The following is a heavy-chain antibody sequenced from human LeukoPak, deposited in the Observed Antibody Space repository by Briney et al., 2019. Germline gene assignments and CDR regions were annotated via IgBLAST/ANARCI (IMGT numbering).Heavy chain of an antibody. J-gene: IGHJ4*02. CDR2: ISYDGSNK. CDR1: GFTFSSYG. D-gene: IGHD5-24*01. CDR3: AKDGYNY. Sequence: GSLRLSCAASGFTFSSYGMHWVRQAPGKGLEWVAVISYDGSNKYYADSVKGRFTISRDNSKNTLYLQMNSLRAEDTAAYYCAKDGYNYWGQGTLVTVSS. V-gene: IGHV3-30*18.